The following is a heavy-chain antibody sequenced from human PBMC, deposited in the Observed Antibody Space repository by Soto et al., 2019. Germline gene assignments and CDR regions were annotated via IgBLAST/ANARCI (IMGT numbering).Heavy chain of an antibody. J-gene: IGHJ4*02. D-gene: IGHD4-17*01. CDR1: GGSISSSSYY. CDR3: ARHSTVTSFSVAY. CDR2: IYYSGST. V-gene: IGHV4-39*01. Sequence: QLQLQESGPGLVKPSETLSLTCTVSGGSISSSSYYWGWIRQPPGKGLEWIGSIYYSGSTYYNPSPKSRVTISVDTSKNQFSLKLTSVTATDTAVYFCARHSTVTSFSVAYWGQGTLVTVSS.